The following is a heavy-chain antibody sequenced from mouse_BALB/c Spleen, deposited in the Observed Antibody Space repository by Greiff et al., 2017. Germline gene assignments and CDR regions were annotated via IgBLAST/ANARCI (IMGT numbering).Heavy chain of an antibody. CDR3: ARWMITTSSWFAY. V-gene: IGHV1-9*01. CDR1: GYTFTSYW. Sequence: QVHLKQSGAELMKPGASVKISCKATGYTFTSYWIEWVKQRPGHGLEWIGEILPGSGSTNYNEKFKDKATFTADTSSNTAYMQLSSLTSEDSAVYYCARWMITTSSWFAYWGQGTVVTVSA. J-gene: IGHJ3*01. CDR2: ILPGSGST. D-gene: IGHD2-4*01.